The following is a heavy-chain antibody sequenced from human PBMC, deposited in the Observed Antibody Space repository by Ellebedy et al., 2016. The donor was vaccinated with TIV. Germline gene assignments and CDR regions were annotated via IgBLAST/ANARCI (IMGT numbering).Heavy chain of an antibody. CDR1: GFSLTNIIMG. D-gene: IGHD2-21*02. V-gene: IGHV2-26*01. Sequence: SGPTLVKPKETLTLTCTVSGFSLTNIIMGVSWIRQPPGKALEWLAHIFSNDEKSYSTSLEARLSISKDTAKSQVVLTVANMDPLDTATYYCVRAPKYCGGDCTYKFDFWGQGALVTVSS. J-gene: IGHJ4*02. CDR2: IFSNDEK. CDR3: VRAPKYCGGDCTYKFDF.